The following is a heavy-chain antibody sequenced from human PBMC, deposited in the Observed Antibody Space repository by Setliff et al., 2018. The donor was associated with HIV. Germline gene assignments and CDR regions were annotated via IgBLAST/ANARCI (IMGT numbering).Heavy chain of an antibody. CDR3: ARWGDGYNSYDS. CDR1: GGSINDQY. J-gene: IGHJ4*02. V-gene: IGHV4-59*11. D-gene: IGHD5-12*01. CDR2: IDYSGST. Sequence: PSETLSLTCTVPGGSINDQYFSWIRQSPGKGLEWIGSIDYSGSTIYTPSLNSRVIISVDTSKSQFSLNLSSVTAADTAVYYCARWGDGYNSYDSWGQGTLVTVSS.